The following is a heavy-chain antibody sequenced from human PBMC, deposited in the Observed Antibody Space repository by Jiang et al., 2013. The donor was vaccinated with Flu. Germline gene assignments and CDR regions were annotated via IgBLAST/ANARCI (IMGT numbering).Heavy chain of an antibody. V-gene: IGHV3-30-3*01. Sequence: SYDGTNKRYADSVRGRFTISRDNSKNTLSLQMNSLRAEDTAVYYCVRDGMFGSGMDVWGQGTTVTVSS. CDR3: VRDGMFGSGMDV. CDR2: SYDGTNK. D-gene: IGHD1-26*01. J-gene: IGHJ6*02.